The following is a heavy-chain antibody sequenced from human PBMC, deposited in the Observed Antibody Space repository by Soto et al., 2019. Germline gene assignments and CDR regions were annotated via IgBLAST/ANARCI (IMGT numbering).Heavy chain of an antibody. CDR1: GGSISSGGCY. J-gene: IGHJ4*02. Sequence: PSETLSLTCTVSGGSISSGGCYWSWIRQHPGKGLEWIGYIYYSGSTYYNPSLKSRVTISVDTSKNQFSLKLSSVTAADTAVYYCAGRSGYSSSWYDLVLNYWGQGTLVTVSS. D-gene: IGHD6-13*01. CDR2: IYYSGST. CDR3: AGRSGYSSSWYDLVLNY. V-gene: IGHV4-31*03.